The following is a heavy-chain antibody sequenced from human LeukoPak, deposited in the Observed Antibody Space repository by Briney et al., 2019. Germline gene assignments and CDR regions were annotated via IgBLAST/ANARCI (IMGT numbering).Heavy chain of an antibody. CDR1: GFTFSSCG. D-gene: IGHD2/OR15-2a*01. CDR2: ISYDGSNK. Sequence: GSLRLSCAASGFTFSSCGMHWVRQAPGKGLEWVAVISYDGSNKYYADSVKGRFTISRDNSKNTLYLQMNSLRAEDTAVYYCAKDSFIRGLDYWGQGTLVTVSS. V-gene: IGHV3-30*18. CDR3: AKDSFIRGLDY. J-gene: IGHJ4*02.